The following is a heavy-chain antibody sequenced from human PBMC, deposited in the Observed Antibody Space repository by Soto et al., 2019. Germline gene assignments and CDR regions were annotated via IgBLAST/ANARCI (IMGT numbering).Heavy chain of an antibody. CDR1: GGSISSGGYS. CDR3: AGSGYYHNNCMDV. CDR2: IYHSGST. J-gene: IGHJ6*02. V-gene: IGHV4-30-2*01. Sequence: PSETLSLTCAGSGGSISSGGYSWSWIRQPPGKGLEWIGYIYHSGSTYYNPSLKSRVTISVDRSKNQFSLKLSSVTAADTAVYYCAGSGYYHNNCMDVWDQGTTVTVSS. D-gene: IGHD3-22*01.